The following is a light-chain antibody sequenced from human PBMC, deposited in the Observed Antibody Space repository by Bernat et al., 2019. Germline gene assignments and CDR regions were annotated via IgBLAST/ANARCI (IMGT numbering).Light chain of an antibody. V-gene: IGKV1-39*01. CDR2: ADS. CDR1: QTVTKN. Sequence: DIQMTQSPSSLSASVGDRVTIACRASQTVTKNLNWYQQKPGTAPTRLIYADSRLQSGVPSRFSGSGSGTEFSPTISSLQPEDIATYFCQQSFSTPHTFGPGTKVEIK. CDR3: QQSFSTPHT. J-gene: IGKJ3*01.